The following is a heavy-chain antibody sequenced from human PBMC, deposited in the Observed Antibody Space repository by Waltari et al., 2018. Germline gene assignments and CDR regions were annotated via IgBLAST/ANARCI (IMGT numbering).Heavy chain of an antibody. V-gene: IGHV3-74*01. CDR3: ARKGGTGYPYGPFYYDH. D-gene: IGHD3-9*01. CDR2: INVVGCYI. J-gene: IGHJ4*02. Sequence: EVHLVESGGGLVQPGGSLRLSCAASGFSFGDYWMHWVGQVPGRGLECVSRINVVGCYISYAESVRSRFTISRDNAESTVYLPLNNLRVDDTAVYFCARKGGTGYPYGPFYYDHWGQGTLVNVSS. CDR1: GFSFGDYW.